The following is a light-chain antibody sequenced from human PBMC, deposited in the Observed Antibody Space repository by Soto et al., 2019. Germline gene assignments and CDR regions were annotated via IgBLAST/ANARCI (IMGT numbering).Light chain of an antibody. J-gene: IGKJ5*01. CDR3: QQYDSSPIT. Sequence: EIVLTQSPGTLSLSPGERATLSCRASQSVGSSFLAWFQQKPGQAPRLLIYGASSRATGIADRFSSSGSGTDFTLTISRLEPEDLAVYYCQQYDSSPITFGQGTRLEIK. CDR2: GAS. CDR1: QSVGSSF. V-gene: IGKV3-20*01.